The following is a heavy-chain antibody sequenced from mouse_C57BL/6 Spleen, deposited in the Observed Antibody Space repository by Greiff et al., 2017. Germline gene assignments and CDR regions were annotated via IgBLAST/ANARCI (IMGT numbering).Heavy chain of an antibody. CDR2: IYPSDSET. CDR3: ARNYGSRGWYFDV. V-gene: IGHV1-61*01. J-gene: IGHJ1*03. CDR1: GYTFTSYW. Sequence: QVQLQQPGAELVRPGSSVKLSCKASGYTFTSYWMAWVKQRPGQGLEWIGNIYPSDSETHYNQKFKDKATLTVDKSSSTAYMQLSSLTSEDSAVYYCARNYGSRGWYFDVWGTGTTVTVSS. D-gene: IGHD1-1*01.